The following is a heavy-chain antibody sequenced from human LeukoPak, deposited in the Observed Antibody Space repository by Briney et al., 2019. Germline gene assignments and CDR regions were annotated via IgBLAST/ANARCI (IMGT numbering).Heavy chain of an antibody. Sequence: PSETLSLTCAVYGGSFSGYYWSWIRQPPGKGLEWIGEINHSGSTNYNPSLESRVTISVDTSKNQFSLKLSSVTAADTAVYYCARGRRPGRDMDVWRKGTTVTVSS. J-gene: IGHJ6*03. V-gene: IGHV4-34*01. CDR3: ARGRRPGRDMDV. CDR2: INHSGST. CDR1: GGSFSGYY.